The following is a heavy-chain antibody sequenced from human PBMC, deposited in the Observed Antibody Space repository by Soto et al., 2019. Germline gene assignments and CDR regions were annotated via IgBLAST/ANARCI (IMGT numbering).Heavy chain of an antibody. CDR3: LRGWSAYDLLTGYPNFFDY. Sequence: GGSLRLSCAASGFTFSDYYMSWIRQAPGKGLEWVSYISSSGSTIYYADSVKGRFTISRDNAKNSLYLQMNSLRAEDTAVYYCLRGWSAYDLLTGYPNFFDYWGQGTLVTVSS. CDR2: ISSSGSTI. CDR1: GFTFSDYY. D-gene: IGHD3-9*01. J-gene: IGHJ4*02. V-gene: IGHV3-11*01.